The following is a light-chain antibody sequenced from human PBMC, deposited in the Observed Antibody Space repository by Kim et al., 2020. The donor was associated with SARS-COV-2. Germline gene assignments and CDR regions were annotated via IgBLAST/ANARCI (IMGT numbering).Light chain of an antibody. CDR1: QSVSSNY. Sequence: EIVLTQSPGTLSLSPGERATLSCRASQSVSSNYLAWYQHKPGQAPRLLIYGASTRATGIPGRFSGSGSGTDFTLTINGLAPEDFVVYYCQQYGSSPATFGGGTKLEI. CDR2: GAS. V-gene: IGKV3-20*01. J-gene: IGKJ4*01. CDR3: QQYGSSPAT.